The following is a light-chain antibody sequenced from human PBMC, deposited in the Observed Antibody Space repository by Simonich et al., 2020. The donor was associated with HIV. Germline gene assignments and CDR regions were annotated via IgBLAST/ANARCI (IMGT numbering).Light chain of an antibody. V-gene: IGLV2-23*01. CDR1: STDVGSYNL. Sequence: QSALTQPASVSGSPGQSITISCTETSTDVGSYNLVSWYQQHPGKAPKLMIYEGTKRPSGFSNRFSGSKSGNTASLTISGLQSDDEADYYCCSYAGSSTFVVFGGGTKLTVV. J-gene: IGLJ2*01. CDR3: CSYAGSSTFVV. CDR2: EGT.